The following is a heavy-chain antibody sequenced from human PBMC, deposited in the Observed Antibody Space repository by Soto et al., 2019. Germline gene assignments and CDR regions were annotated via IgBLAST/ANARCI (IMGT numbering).Heavy chain of an antibody. D-gene: IGHD3-3*01. Sequence: GGSLRLSCKASGFDFSTCSMNWVRQAPGKGLEWIAYVSMDSDTIHYADSVKGRFTISRDDPENSLYLQMNSLRDEDTATYYCARLYYDYVWGQGTTVTVSS. CDR1: GFDFSTCS. J-gene: IGHJ6*02. CDR3: ARLYYDYV. V-gene: IGHV3-48*02. CDR2: VSMDSDTI.